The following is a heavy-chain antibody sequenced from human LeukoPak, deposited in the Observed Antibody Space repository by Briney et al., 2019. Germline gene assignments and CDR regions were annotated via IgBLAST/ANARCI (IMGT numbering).Heavy chain of an antibody. D-gene: IGHD3-10*01. CDR1: GYSFTAFY. CDR2: IHPRRGDK. Sequence: ASVNVSCKTSGYSFTAFYIHWVRQAPRQGLEWMGCIHPRRGDKNYAQKFQGRVTMTRDTSISTAYLDLSSLLSDETAVYYCAKDGEYGTGSYYRGCIDSWGQGTPVAVSP. J-gene: IGHJ4*02. V-gene: IGHV1-2*02. CDR3: AKDGEYGTGSYYRGCIDS.